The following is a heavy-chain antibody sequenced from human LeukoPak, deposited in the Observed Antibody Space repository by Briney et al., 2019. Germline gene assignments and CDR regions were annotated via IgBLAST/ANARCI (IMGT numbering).Heavy chain of an antibody. CDR2: INHSGST. CDR1: GGSFSGYY. Sequence: SETLSLTCAVYGGSFSGYYWSWIRQPPGKGLEWIGEINHSGSTNYNPSLKSRVTISVDTSKSQFSLKLSSVTAADTAVYYCARRGSSGYYYRTYYFDYWGQGTLVTVSS. V-gene: IGHV4-34*01. J-gene: IGHJ4*02. D-gene: IGHD3-22*01. CDR3: ARRGSSGYYYRTYYFDY.